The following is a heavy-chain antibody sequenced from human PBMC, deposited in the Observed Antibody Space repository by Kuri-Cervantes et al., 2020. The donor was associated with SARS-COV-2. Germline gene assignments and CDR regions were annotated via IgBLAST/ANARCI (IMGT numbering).Heavy chain of an antibody. V-gene: IGHV3-11*04. CDR1: GFIFSDYY. CDR2: IGPSGTTK. CDR3: ARGIPSYQNYYYYYMDV. J-gene: IGHJ6*03. D-gene: IGHD2-2*01. Sequence: GESLKISCTASGFIFSDYYMTWIRQAPGKGLEWVSNIGPSGTTKYYADSVKGRFTISRDNAKNSLYLQMNSLRAEDTAVYYCARGIPSYQNYYYYYMDVWGKGTTVTVSS.